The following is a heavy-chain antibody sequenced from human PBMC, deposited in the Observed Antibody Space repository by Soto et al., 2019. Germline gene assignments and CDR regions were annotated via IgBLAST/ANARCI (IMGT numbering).Heavy chain of an antibody. J-gene: IGHJ4*02. D-gene: IGHD3-22*01. CDR1: GGXISSYY. CDR2: IYYSGST. V-gene: IGHV4-59*08. CDR3: ARHDYDSSGYYFDY. Sequence: SETLSLTCTVSGGXISSYYWSWIRQPPGKGLEWIGYIYYSGSTNYNPSLKSRVTISVDTSKNQFSLKLSSVTAADTAVYYCARHDYDSSGYYFDYWGQGTLVTVSS.